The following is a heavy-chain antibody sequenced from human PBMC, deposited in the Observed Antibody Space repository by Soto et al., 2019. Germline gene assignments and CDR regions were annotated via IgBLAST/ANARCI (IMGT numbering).Heavy chain of an antibody. J-gene: IGHJ4*02. D-gene: IGHD2-2*01. V-gene: IGHV1-2*02. CDR2: INPNSGGT. Sequence: SAKVTWKDCGGTFSSYSLSWVRHATGQGLEWMGWINPNSGGTNYAQKFQGRVTMTRDTSISTAYMELSRLRSDDTAVYYCARPDCSSTSCYPNFDYWGQGTLVTGSS. CDR3: ARPDCSSTSCYPNFDY. CDR1: GGTFSSYS.